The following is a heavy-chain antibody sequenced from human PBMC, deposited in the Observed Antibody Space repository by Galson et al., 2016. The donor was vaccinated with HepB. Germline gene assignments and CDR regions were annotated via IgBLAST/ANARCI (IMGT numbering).Heavy chain of an antibody. J-gene: IGHJ5*02. Sequence: SETLSLTCAVSGASISDSNWWTWVRHVPGKGLEWIGEIYHTGTSNSNPFLSSRFTLSVDKSRNQFSLNLTSVTAADTAVYYCARAAIIPGARMVFDPWGQGTLVTVSS. CDR2: IYHTGTS. CDR1: GASISDSNW. V-gene: IGHV4-4*02. CDR3: ARAAIIPGARMVFDP. D-gene: IGHD2-2*01.